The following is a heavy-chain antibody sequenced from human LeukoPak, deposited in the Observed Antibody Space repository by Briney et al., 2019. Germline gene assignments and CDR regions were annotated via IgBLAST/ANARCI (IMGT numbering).Heavy chain of an antibody. CDR2: ISASGGST. D-gene: IGHD6-13*01. CDR3: AKALISSSWYLVDS. V-gene: IGHV3-23*01. J-gene: IGHJ4*02. CDR1: GFTFSSYA. Sequence: PGGSLRLSCAASGFTFSSYAMSWVRQAPGKGLEWVSGISASGGSTYYADSVKGRFTISRDNSKNTPYLQMNSLRVEGTAVYYCAKALISSSWYLVDSWGQGTLVTVSS.